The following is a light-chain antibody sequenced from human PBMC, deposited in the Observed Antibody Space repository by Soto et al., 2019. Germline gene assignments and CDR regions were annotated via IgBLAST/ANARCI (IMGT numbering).Light chain of an antibody. CDR2: GNN. CDR3: QSYDSSLSGVL. V-gene: IGLV1-40*01. Sequence: QSVLTQPPSVSGAPGQRVTISCTGSSSNIGAGYDVHWYQQLPGTGPKLLMYGNNNRPSGVPDRFSGSKSGTSASLAITGLQAEDEADYYCQSYDSSLSGVLFGGGTKLTV. J-gene: IGLJ2*01. CDR1: SSNIGAGYD.